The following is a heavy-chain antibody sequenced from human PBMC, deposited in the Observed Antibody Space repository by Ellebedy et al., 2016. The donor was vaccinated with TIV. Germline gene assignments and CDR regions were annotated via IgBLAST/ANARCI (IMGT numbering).Heavy chain of an antibody. D-gene: IGHD3-10*01. CDR3: ARDRVSYDGMDV. CDR2: IYSGGRT. J-gene: IGHJ6*02. V-gene: IGHV3-53*01. Sequence: GESLKISCAASGFTVSNNYMTWVRQAPGKGLEWVSLIYSGGRTYYADSVKGRFTISRDNTKNSLYLQMNSLRAEDTAVYYCARDRVSYDGMDVWGQGTTVTVSS. CDR1: GFTVSNNY.